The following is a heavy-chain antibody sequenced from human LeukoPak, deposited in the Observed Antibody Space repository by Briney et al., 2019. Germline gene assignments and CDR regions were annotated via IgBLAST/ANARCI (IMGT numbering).Heavy chain of an antibody. CDR3: ARDASADILTGYYLRKNPPPTY. CDR1: GFTFSSYS. CDR2: ISSSSSYI. V-gene: IGHV3-21*01. Sequence: GGSLRLSCAASGFTFSSYSMNWVRQAPGKGLEWVSSISSSSSYIYYADSVKGRFTISRDNAKNSLYLQMNSLRAEDTAVYYCARDASADILTGYYLRKNPPPTYWGQGTLVTVSS. J-gene: IGHJ4*02. D-gene: IGHD3-9*01.